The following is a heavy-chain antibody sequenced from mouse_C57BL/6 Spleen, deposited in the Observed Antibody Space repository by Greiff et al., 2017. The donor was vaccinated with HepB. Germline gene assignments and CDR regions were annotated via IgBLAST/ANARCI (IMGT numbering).Heavy chain of an antibody. D-gene: IGHD1-1*01. CDR1: GYAFSSSW. CDR3: ARWVNYGSSLDY. J-gene: IGHJ2*01. CDR2: ICPGDGDT. Sequence: QVQLLQSGPELVKPGASVKLSCTASGYAFSSSWMNWVSQRPGKGLEWIGRICPGDGDTYYNGKFKGKATLTADKTSSTAYMQLSRLTSEDSAVYCGARWVNYGSSLDYWGQGTTLTVSS. V-gene: IGHV1-82*01.